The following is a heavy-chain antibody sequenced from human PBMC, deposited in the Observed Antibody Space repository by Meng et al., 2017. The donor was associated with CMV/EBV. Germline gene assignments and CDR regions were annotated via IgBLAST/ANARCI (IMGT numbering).Heavy chain of an antibody. Sequence: YGISWVRQAPGQGLEWMGWISAYNGNTNYAQKLQGRVTMTTDTSTSTAYMELRSLRSDDTAVYYCARDPLDYGDLPQWLVRAARLDYWGQGTLVTVSS. CDR1: YG. J-gene: IGHJ4*02. D-gene: IGHD6-19*01. CDR2: ISAYNGNT. CDR3: ARDPLDYGDLPQWLVRAARLDY. V-gene: IGHV1-18*01.